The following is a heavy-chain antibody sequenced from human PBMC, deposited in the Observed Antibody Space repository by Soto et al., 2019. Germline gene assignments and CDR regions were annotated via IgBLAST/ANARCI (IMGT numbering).Heavy chain of an antibody. CDR3: ARRLGYCSGGRCYYYYMDV. V-gene: IGHV5-51*01. CDR2: IYPADSDT. J-gene: IGHJ6*03. CDR1: GYRFTSYW. D-gene: IGHD2-15*01. Sequence: GESLKISCKGSGYRFTSYWIGWVRQMPGKGLEWMGIIYPADSDTRYSPSFQGHVTISADKSINTAYLQWSSLKASDTAMYFCARRLGYCSGGRCYYYYMDVWGKGTTVTVSS.